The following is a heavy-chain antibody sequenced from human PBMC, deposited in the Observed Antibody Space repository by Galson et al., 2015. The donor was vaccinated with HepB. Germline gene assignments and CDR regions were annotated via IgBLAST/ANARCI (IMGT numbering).Heavy chain of an antibody. J-gene: IGHJ4*02. V-gene: IGHV3-30*04. CDR1: GFTFSSYA. CDR3: ARGGGVLTGEGYDSSGYGSDY. CDR2: ISYDGSNK. D-gene: IGHD3-22*01. Sequence: SLRLFCAASGFTFSSYAMHWVRQAPGKGLEWVAVISYDGSNKYYADSVKGRFTISRDNSKNTLYLQMNSLRAEDTAVYYCARGGGVLTGEGYDSSGYGSDYWGQGTLVTVSS.